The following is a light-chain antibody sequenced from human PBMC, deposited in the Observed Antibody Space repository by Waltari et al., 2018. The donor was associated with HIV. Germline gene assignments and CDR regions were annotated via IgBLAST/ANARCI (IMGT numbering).Light chain of an antibody. CDR1: SSHIGSNT. CDR2: TTN. CDR3: AAWDDSLNGWV. J-gene: IGLJ3*02. V-gene: IGLV1-44*01. Sequence: QSVLTQPPSASGPPGPRVTIPCSGSSSHIGSNTVNWYHHLPSTAPKHLIYTTNQRSSGVPDRFSGSKSGTSASLAISGLQSEDEADYYCAAWDDSLNGWVFGGGTKLTVL.